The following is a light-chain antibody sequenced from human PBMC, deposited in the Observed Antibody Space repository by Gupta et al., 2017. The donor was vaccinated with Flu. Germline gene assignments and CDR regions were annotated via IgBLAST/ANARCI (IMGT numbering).Light chain of an antibody. V-gene: IGLV2-14*01. J-gene: IGLJ2*01. CDR2: EVS. CDR3: SSYADTTTGGVV. Sequence: HSALTQPASVSGSPGQSITISCTGTSSDIGAYNYVSWYQQLPGKAPKLIIYEVSNRHSGTATRISGSKSGDTATLTITGLQAEDEADYYCSSYADTTTGGVVFGGGTNLTVL. CDR1: SSDIGAYNY.